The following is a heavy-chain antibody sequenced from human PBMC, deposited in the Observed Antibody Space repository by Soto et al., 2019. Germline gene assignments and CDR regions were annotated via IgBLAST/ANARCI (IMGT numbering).Heavy chain of an antibody. Sequence: TLSLTCTVSGGSISSGGYYWSWIRQHPGKGLEWIGYIYYSGSTYYNPSLKSRVTISVDTSKNQFSLKLSSVTAADTAVYYCARASYDIVATTPNWFDPWGQGTLVTVSS. CDR3: ARASYDIVATTPNWFDP. V-gene: IGHV4-31*03. D-gene: IGHD5-12*01. CDR1: GGSISSGGYY. J-gene: IGHJ5*02. CDR2: IYYSGST.